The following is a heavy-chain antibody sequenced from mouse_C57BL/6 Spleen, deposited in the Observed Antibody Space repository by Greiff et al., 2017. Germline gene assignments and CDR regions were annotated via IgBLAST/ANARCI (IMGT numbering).Heavy chain of an antibody. D-gene: IGHD2-3*01. J-gene: IGHJ2*01. CDR1: GYTFTDYY. CDR2: INPGSGNT. CDR3: ARDGGAY. Sequence: VQLQQSGPELVKPGASVKISCKASGYTFTDYYINWVKQRPGQGLEWIGWINPGSGNTKYNEKFKGKATLTVDTSSSTAYMELSSLTSEDAAVYFCARDGGAYWGQGTTLTVSS. V-gene: IGHV1-84*01.